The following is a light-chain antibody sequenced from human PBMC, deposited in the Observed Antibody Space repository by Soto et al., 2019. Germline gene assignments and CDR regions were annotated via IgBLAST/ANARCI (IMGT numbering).Light chain of an antibody. V-gene: IGKV1-33*01. Sequence: DVQMTQSPSSLSASVGDRVTITCRASQDITNFLNWYQQKPGKAPKLLIYDATYLEKGAPSRFSGSGSGTDFSFTISNLQPEDFATYYCQQYNSYSRTFGQGTKVDI. J-gene: IGKJ1*01. CDR3: QQYNSYSRT. CDR2: DAT. CDR1: QDITNF.